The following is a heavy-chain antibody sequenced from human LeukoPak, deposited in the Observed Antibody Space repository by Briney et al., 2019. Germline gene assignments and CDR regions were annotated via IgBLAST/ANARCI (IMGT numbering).Heavy chain of an antibody. CDR1: GGSFSGYY. V-gene: IGHV4-34*01. CDR2: INHSGST. CDR3: ARPSEYYYDSSGYSPFDY. J-gene: IGHJ4*02. Sequence: SSETLSLTCAVYGGSFSGYYWSWIRQPPGKGLEWIGEINHSGSTNYNPSLKSRVTISVDTSKNQFSLKLSSVTAADTAVYYCARPSEYYYDSSGYSPFDYWGQGTLVTVSS. D-gene: IGHD3-22*01.